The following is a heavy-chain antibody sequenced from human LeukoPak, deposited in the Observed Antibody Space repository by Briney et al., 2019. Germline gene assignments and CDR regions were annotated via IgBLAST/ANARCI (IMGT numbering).Heavy chain of an antibody. Sequence: PGRSLTLSCAASGFTFNNYGMHWVRQAPGKGLEWVAIMWYDGGNKHYADSVKGRFTISRDNSKNTLYLQMNSLRAEYTAVYYCARGTGAYFYRMDVWGQGTTVTVSS. J-gene: IGHJ6*02. V-gene: IGHV3-33*01. CDR1: GFTFNNYG. CDR2: MWYDGGNK. CDR3: ARGTGAYFYRMDV. D-gene: IGHD7-27*01.